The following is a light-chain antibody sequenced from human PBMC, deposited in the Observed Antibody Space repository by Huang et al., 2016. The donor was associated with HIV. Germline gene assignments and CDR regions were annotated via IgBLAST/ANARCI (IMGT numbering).Light chain of an antibody. Sequence: DIQMTQSPSSLSASVGDRVTITCRASQSITTYLNWNQQKPGKAPTLLIYATDSLQSGVPSRFSGRGSGTEFTLTISSLQPDDFATYYCQQGYTTSWTFGPGTKVE. CDR1: QSITTY. V-gene: IGKV1-39*01. J-gene: IGKJ1*01. CDR3: QQGYTTSWT. CDR2: ATD.